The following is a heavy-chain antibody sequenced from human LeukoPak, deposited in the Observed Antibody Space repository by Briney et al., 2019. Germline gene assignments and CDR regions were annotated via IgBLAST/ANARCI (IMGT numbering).Heavy chain of an antibody. D-gene: IGHD3-22*01. CDR2: IIPIFGTA. V-gene: IGHV1-69*05. CDR1: GGTFSSYA. Sequence: SVKVSCKASGGTFSSYAISWVRQAPGQGLEWMGRIIPIFGTANYAQKFQGRVTITTDESTSTAYMELSSLRSEDTAVYYCARVADSSGYSRGYYFDYWGQGTLVTVSP. J-gene: IGHJ4*02. CDR3: ARVADSSGYSRGYYFDY.